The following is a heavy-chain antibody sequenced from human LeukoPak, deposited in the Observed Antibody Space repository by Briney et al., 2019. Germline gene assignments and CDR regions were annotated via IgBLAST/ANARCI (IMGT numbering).Heavy chain of an antibody. D-gene: IGHD3-10*01. V-gene: IGHV3-9*01. CDR1: GFTLDVYA. CDR3: AKGGLITMVRGAMGAAFDI. Sequence: GGSLRLSCAASGFTLDVYAMHWVRQAPGKGLEWVSGISWNSRSIGYADSVKGRFTISRDNAKNSLYLQMNSLRAEDTALYYCAKGGLITMVRGAMGAAFDIWGQGTMVTVSS. J-gene: IGHJ3*02. CDR2: ISWNSRSI.